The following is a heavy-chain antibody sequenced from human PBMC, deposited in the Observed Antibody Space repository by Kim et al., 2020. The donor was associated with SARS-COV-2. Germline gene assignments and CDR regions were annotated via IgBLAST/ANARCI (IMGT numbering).Heavy chain of an antibody. CDR1: ITKYG. CDR2: VNAGNGDT. D-gene: IGHD2-8*01. J-gene: IGHJ4*02. V-gene: IGHV1-3*01. CDR3: ARPSFCADGICPYYDY. Sequence: ITKYGVNWGRQDPGQSLEWMGGVNAGNGDTHYSPKFQDRVTITRDTSATTAYMELSSLRSEDTAVYYCARPSFCADGICPYYDYWGQGTLAT.